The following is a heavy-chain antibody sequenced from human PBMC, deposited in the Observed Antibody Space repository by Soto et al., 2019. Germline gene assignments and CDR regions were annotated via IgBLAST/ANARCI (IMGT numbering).Heavy chain of an antibody. V-gene: IGHV1-69*02. CDR2: IIPILGIA. D-gene: IGHD6-6*01. J-gene: IGHJ3*02. CDR1: GGTFSSYT. Sequence: SVKVSCKASGGTFSSYTISWVRQAPGQGLEWMGRIIPILGIANYAQKFQGRVTITADKSTSTAYMELSSLRSEDTAVYYCASDGAARHEFDIWGQGTMVTVSS. CDR3: ASDGAARHEFDI.